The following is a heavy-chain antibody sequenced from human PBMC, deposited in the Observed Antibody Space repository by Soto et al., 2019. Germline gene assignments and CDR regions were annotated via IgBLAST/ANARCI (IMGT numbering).Heavy chain of an antibody. CDR2: IYPGDSDP. D-gene: IGHD3-3*01. V-gene: IGHV5-51*01. J-gene: IGHJ4*02. Sequence: GEFLRISCKGSEYSFSSSWIGCISQIPAKGLECMGTIYPGDSDPRYSPSFQGEVFISADKSTSTAYLQWSSLKASDTAIYYCATRAGYYYFLSVYFGVWGQGTLVTLSS. CDR3: ATRAGYYYFLSVYFGV. CDR1: EYSFSSSW.